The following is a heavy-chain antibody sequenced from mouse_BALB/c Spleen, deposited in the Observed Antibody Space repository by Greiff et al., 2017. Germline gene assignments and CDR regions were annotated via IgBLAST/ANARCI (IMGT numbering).Heavy chain of an antibody. CDR2: ISSGSSTI. CDR3: ARNYYGSSYVDY. V-gene: IGHV5-17*02. D-gene: IGHD1-1*01. J-gene: IGHJ2*01. CDR1: GFTFSSFG. Sequence: EVKLMESGGGLVQPGGSRKLSCAASGFTFSSFGMHWVRQAPEKGLEWVAYISSGSSTIYYADTVKGRFTISRDNPKNTLFLQMTSLRSEDTAMYYCARNYYGSSYVDYWGQGTTRTVSS.